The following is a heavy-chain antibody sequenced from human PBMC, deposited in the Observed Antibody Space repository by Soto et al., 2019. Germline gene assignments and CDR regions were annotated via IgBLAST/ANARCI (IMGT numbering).Heavy chain of an antibody. J-gene: IGHJ4*02. Sequence: VGSLRPSCVGSGFTFSNHWMNWVRQAPGQGLEWVANIKADGSEKYYVDSVKGRFTISRDNAKNSLYLQMNSLRAEDTAVYYCARARGVDYWGQGTQVTVSS. V-gene: IGHV3-7*03. CDR1: GFTFSNHW. D-gene: IGHD3-16*01. CDR2: IKADGSEK. CDR3: ARARGVDY.